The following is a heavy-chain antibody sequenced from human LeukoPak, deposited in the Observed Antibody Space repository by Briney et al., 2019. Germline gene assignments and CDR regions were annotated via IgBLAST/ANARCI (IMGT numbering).Heavy chain of an antibody. D-gene: IGHD3-22*01. J-gene: IGHJ4*02. Sequence: GGSLRLSCAASGFTFSGSAMHLVRQASGKGLEWVGRIRSKANSYATAYAASVKGRFTISRDDSKNTAYLQMNSLKTEDTAVYYCTRHDYYDSSGYYYEYYFDYWGQGTLVTVSS. CDR2: IRSKANSYAT. CDR1: GFTFSGSA. V-gene: IGHV3-73*01. CDR3: TRHDYYDSSGYYYEYYFDY.